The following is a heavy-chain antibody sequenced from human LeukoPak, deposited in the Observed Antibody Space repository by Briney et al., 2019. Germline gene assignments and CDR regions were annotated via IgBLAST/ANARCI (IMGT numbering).Heavy chain of an antibody. CDR2: LSASGGLT. V-gene: IGHV3-23*01. J-gene: IGHJ5*02. Sequence: GGSLRLSCAASGFTFSSYAMSWVRQAPGKGLEWVSGLSASGGLTYYADSVKGRFTISRDNSKNTLYLQMNSLRADDTAVYYCARSGLYYYGSGSYYNYESWGQGALVIVSS. D-gene: IGHD3-10*01. CDR3: ARSGLYYYGSGSYYNYES. CDR1: GFTFSSYA.